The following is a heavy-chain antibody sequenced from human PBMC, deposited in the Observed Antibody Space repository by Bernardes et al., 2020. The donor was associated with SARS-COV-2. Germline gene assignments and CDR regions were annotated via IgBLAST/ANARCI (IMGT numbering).Heavy chain of an antibody. D-gene: IGHD2-2*01. CDR2: IYWDDNK. Sequence: SGPTLVKPTQTLTLTCTFSGFSLNTSGVGVGWIRQPPGKALEWLAVIYWDDNKRYSPSLRSRLTITKDTSKNQVVLTMANMDPVDTATYFCAHCEVVPTATEPGQYYYYNGMDVWGQGTTVTVSS. V-gene: IGHV2-5*02. CDR3: AHCEVVPTATEPGQYYYYNGMDV. CDR1: GFSLNTSGVG. J-gene: IGHJ6*02.